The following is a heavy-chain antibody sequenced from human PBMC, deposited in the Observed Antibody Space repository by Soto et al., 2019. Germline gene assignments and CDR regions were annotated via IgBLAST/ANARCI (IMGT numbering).Heavy chain of an antibody. Sequence: ASVKVSCKASGYTFTSYAMHWVRQAPGQRLEWMGWINAGNGNTKYSQKFQGRVTITRDTSANTAYMELTSLISEDTAVYYCARPKDYDGCLDSWGQGTLVTVSS. J-gene: IGHJ4*02. CDR3: ARPKDYDGCLDS. CDR2: INAGNGNT. CDR1: GYTFTSYA. V-gene: IGHV1-3*01. D-gene: IGHD3-22*01.